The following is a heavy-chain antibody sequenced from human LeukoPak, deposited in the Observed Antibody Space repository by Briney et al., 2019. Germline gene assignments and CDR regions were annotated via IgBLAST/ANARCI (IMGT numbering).Heavy chain of an antibody. CDR1: GYTFTSYA. Sequence: ASVKVSCKASGYTFTSYAMHWVRQAPGQRLEWMGWISAYNGNTNYAQKLQGRVTMTTDTSTSTAYMELRSLRSDDTAVYYCARDGDDYVWGSYNAFDIWGQGTMVTVSS. D-gene: IGHD3-16*01. J-gene: IGHJ3*02. V-gene: IGHV1-18*01. CDR3: ARDGDDYVWGSYNAFDI. CDR2: ISAYNGNT.